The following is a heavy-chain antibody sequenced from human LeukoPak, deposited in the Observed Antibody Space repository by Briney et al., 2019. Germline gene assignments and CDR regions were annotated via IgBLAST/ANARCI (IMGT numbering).Heavy chain of an antibody. CDR1: GFTFSSYS. Sequence: TGGSLRLSCAASGFTFSSYSMNWVRQAPGKGLEWVSSISSSSSYIYYADSVKGRFTISRDNATNSLYLQMNSLRAEDTAVYYCARDQAVTTSSPYFDYWGQGTLVTVSS. V-gene: IGHV3-21*01. D-gene: IGHD4-17*01. CDR3: ARDQAVTTSSPYFDY. J-gene: IGHJ4*02. CDR2: ISSSSSYI.